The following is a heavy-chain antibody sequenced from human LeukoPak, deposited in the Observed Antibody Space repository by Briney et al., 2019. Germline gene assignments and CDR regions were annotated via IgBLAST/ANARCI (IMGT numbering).Heavy chain of an antibody. J-gene: IGHJ6*02. CDR2: MNPNSGNT. D-gene: IGHD3-3*01. Sequence: ASVKVSCKASGYTFTSYDISWVRQATGQGLEWMGWMNPNSGNTGYAQKFQGRVTMTRNTSISTAYMELSSLRSEDTAVYYCAHRAYESGYYTGGFVYYGMDVWGQGTTVTVSS. CDR3: AHRAYESGYYTGGFVYYGMDV. CDR1: GYTFTSYD. V-gene: IGHV1-8*01.